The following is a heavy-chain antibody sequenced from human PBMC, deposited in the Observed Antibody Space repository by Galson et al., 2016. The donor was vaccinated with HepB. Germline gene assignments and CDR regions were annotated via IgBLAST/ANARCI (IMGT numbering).Heavy chain of an antibody. V-gene: IGHV3-33*01. D-gene: IGHD2/OR15-2a*01. CDR1: GFTFSTYG. CDR3: ARRIKEIDY. CDR2: IWYDGSKK. Sequence: SLRLSCAASGFTFSTYGMHWVRQAPGKGLEWVALIWYDGSKKYYADSVKGRFTISRDNSKNTLYLQMNSLRAEDTAVYYCARRIKEIDYWGQGTLVTVSS. J-gene: IGHJ4*02.